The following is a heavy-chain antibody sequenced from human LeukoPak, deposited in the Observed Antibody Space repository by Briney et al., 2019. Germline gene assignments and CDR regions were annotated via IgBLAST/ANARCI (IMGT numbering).Heavy chain of an antibody. V-gene: IGHV4-4*07. Sequence: SETLSLTCTVSGGSISSYYWSWIRQPAGKGLEWIGRIYTSGSTYYNPSLKSRVTISVDTSKNQFSLKLSSVTAADTAVYYCARDQDYYDSSGLGYFDYWGQGTLVTVSS. CDR1: GGSISSYY. CDR2: IYTSGST. CDR3: ARDQDYYDSSGLGYFDY. D-gene: IGHD3-22*01. J-gene: IGHJ4*02.